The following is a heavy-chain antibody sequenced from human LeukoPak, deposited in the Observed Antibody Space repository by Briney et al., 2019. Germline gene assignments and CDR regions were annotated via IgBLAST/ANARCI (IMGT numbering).Heavy chain of an antibody. CDR2: ISYSGST. V-gene: IGHV4-39*01. CDR3: AAYDSSGHVAFDV. CDR1: GGSLRSSSYY. J-gene: IGHJ3*01. D-gene: IGHD3-22*01. Sequence: SETLSLTCTDSGGSLRSSSYYWGWIRQPPGKGLEWIGSISYSGSTYYNPSLKSRVTISVDTSKNQFSLKLSSVTAADTAVYHCAAYDSSGHVAFDVWGQGTMVTVSS.